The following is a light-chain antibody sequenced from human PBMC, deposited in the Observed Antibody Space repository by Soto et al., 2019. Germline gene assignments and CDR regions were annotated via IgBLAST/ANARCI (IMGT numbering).Light chain of an antibody. V-gene: IGKV3-20*01. Sequence: EIVLTQSPGTLSLSPGERATLSCRASQSVNSRDLAWYQQKPGQAPRLLIYGASSRATGIPDRFSGSGSGTDFTLIISRLEPEDFAVYYCQHYSGSPPWTFGQGTKVEIK. CDR3: QHYSGSPPWT. CDR2: GAS. CDR1: QSVNSRD. J-gene: IGKJ1*01.